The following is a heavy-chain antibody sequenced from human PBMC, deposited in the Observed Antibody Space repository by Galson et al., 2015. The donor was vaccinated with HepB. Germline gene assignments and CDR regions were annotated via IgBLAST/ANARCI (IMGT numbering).Heavy chain of an antibody. J-gene: IGHJ4*02. Sequence: LRLSCAASGFTFSSYGMHWVRQAPGQGLEWVALIWFDGSKDYYADSVKGRFAISRDNSNNILYLQMNNLRVEDTAVYYCARYHGDYRAFDYWGQGTLVTVSS. CDR1: GFTFSSYG. D-gene: IGHD4-17*01. CDR2: IWFDGSKD. V-gene: IGHV3-33*01. CDR3: ARYHGDYRAFDY.